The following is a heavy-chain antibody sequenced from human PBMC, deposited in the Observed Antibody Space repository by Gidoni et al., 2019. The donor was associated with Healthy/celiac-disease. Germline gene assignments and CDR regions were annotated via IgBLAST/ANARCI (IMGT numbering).Heavy chain of an antibody. V-gene: IGHV1-69*04. CDR2: IIPILGIA. J-gene: IGHJ5*02. CDR3: ALTAGRSWFDP. CDR1: GGTFSSSA. D-gene: IGHD6-13*01. Sequence: QVQLVQSGAEVKTPGSSVTVSCKASGGTFSSSAISWVRQAPGQGLEGMGRIIPILGIANYAQKFQGRVTITADKSTSTAYMELSSLRSEDTAVYYCALTAGRSWFDPWGQGTLVTVSS.